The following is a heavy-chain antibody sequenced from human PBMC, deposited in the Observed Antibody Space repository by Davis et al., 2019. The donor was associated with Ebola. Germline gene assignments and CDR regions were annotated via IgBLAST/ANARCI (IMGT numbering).Heavy chain of an antibody. D-gene: IGHD5-18*01. CDR3: ARDFGVDTAMVRGGYMDY. V-gene: IGHV3-23*01. J-gene: IGHJ4*02. CDR1: GFTFSSYA. CDR2: ISGSGGST. Sequence: PGGSLRLSCAASGFTFSSYAMSWVRQAPGKGLEWVSAISGSGGSTYYADSVKGRFTISRDNSKNTLYLQMNSLRAEDTAVYYCARDFGVDTAMVRGGYMDYWGQGTLVTVSS.